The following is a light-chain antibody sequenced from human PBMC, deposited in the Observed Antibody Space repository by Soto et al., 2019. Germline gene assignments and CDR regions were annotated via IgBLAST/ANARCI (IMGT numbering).Light chain of an antibody. V-gene: IGKV3-20*01. CDR1: QSVSSSY. Sequence: ENVLTQSPGTLSLSPGERATLSCRASQSVSSSYLAWYQQKPGQAPRLLMYGASSRATGIPDRFSGSGSGTDLTLIISRLEPEDFAVYYCQQYGRSPPFTFGPGTKSGYQT. J-gene: IGKJ3*01. CDR2: GAS. CDR3: QQYGRSPPFT.